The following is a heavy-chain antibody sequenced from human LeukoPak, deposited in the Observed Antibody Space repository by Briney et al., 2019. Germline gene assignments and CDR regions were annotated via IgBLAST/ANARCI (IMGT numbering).Heavy chain of an antibody. V-gene: IGHV3-30*04. CDR1: GFTFSSYA. J-gene: IGHJ4*02. Sequence: GGSLRLSCAASGFTFSSYAMQWVRQAPGKGLEWVAVISYDGSDKNYADSVKGRFTISRDNSKNTLYLQMNSLRADDTAVYYCARAVYRRGGYYFDYWGQGTLVIVSS. D-gene: IGHD6-19*01. CDR3: ARAVYRRGGYYFDY. CDR2: ISYDGSDK.